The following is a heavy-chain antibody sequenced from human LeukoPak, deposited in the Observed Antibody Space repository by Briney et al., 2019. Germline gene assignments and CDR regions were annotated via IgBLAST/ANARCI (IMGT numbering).Heavy chain of an antibody. D-gene: IGHD2-2*01. J-gene: IGHJ4*02. CDR3: ATSGCTSCFFEN. CDR2: ISGSGNYI. V-gene: IGHV3-21*01. Sequence: GGSLRLSCAASEFSFSIYSMNWVRQAPGKGLEWVSSISGSGNYIEYADSVKGRITISRDNAKNSLYLQMNSLRAEDTAVYYCATSGCTSCFFENRGQGTLVTVSS. CDR1: EFSFSIYS.